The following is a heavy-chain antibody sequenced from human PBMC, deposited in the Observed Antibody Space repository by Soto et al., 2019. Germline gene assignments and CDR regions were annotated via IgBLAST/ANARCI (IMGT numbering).Heavy chain of an antibody. Sequence: SETLSLTCAVYGGSFSGYYWSWIRQPPGKGLEWIGEINHSGSTNYNPSLKSRVTISVDTSKNKFSLKLSSVTAADTVWYYCAGGPPATITIFGVVTYNWFDPWGQGTLVTVSS. V-gene: IGHV4-34*01. D-gene: IGHD3-3*01. CDR2: INHSGST. CDR1: GGSFSGYY. J-gene: IGHJ5*02. CDR3: AGGPPATITIFGVVTYNWFDP.